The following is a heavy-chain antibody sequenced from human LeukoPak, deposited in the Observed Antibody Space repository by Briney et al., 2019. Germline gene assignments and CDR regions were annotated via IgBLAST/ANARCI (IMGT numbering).Heavy chain of an antibody. CDR3: AKGKTSGWDQDAFDI. CDR2: IIATGGST. Sequence: PGASLRLSCAAAGFTCSSYAMSWVRQAPGKGLKWVSRIIATGGSTYYADSVKGRFAISRDNSKNTLYLQLNSLRVEDTAVYYCAKGKTSGWDQDAFDIWGKGTMVTVSS. J-gene: IGHJ3*02. D-gene: IGHD6-19*01. CDR1: GFTCSSYA. V-gene: IGHV3-23*01.